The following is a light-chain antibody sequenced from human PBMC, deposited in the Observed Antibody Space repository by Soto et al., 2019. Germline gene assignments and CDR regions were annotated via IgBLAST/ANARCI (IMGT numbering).Light chain of an antibody. CDR3: QQHSDWPLT. V-gene: IGKV3-11*01. CDR1: QSISSS. CDR2: DAS. J-gene: IGKJ4*01. Sequence: EIVLIQSPVNLSLSPGERATLSCRASQSISSSLAWYQQNPGQAPRLLIFDASNRATGIPVRFSGSGSGTDFTLTISSLEPDDFTVYYCQQHSDWPLTFGGGTRVEI.